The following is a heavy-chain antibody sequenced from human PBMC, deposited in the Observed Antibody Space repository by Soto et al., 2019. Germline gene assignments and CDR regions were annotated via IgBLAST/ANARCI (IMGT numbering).Heavy chain of an antibody. D-gene: IGHD3-10*01. CDR3: AHSKARYDGFPVWLHDY. Sequence: QITLKESGPTLVKPTQTLTLTCTFSGFSLSTSGVGVGWIRQPPGKALEWLALIYWDDDKRYSPSLKSRITITKDTSKNRVILKMTNMDPVATATYYCAHSKARYDGFPVWLHDYLGQGTLVTVSS. V-gene: IGHV2-5*02. CDR1: GFSLSTSGVG. J-gene: IGHJ4*02. CDR2: IYWDDDK.